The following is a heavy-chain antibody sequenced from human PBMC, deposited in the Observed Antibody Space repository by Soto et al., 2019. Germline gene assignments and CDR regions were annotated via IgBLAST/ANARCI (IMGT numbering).Heavy chain of an antibody. J-gene: IGHJ4*02. V-gene: IGHV3-30*18. CDR1: GFTFSSYG. D-gene: IGHD6-13*01. CDR3: AKDLPGIAAAGTIGDY. Sequence: GGSLRLSCAASGFTFSSYGMHWVRQAPGKGLEWVAVISYDGINKYYADSVKGRFTISRDNSKNTLYLQMNSLRAEDTAVYYCAKDLPGIAAAGTIGDYWGQGTLVTVSS. CDR2: ISYDGINK.